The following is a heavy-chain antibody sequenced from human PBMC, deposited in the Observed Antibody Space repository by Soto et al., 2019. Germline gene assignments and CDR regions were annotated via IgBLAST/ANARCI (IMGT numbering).Heavy chain of an antibody. Sequence: GGSLRLSCAASGFTFSNYDMHWVRQATGKGLEWVSSIGTAGDPYYPGSVKGRFTISRENAKNSLYLQLSSLRAGDTAVYYCARGSRLGSYGYFDYWGQGTLVTVSS. D-gene: IGHD1-26*01. CDR1: GFTFSNYD. V-gene: IGHV3-13*05. CDR3: ARGSRLGSYGYFDY. CDR2: IGTAGDP. J-gene: IGHJ4*02.